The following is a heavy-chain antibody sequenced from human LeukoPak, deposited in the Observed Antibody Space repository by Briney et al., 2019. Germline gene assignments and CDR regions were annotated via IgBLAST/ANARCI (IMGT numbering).Heavy chain of an antibody. V-gene: IGHV4-39*01. Sequence: SETLSLTCTVSGGSISNNNYYWAWIRQPPGKGLECIGSIYYSGSPYYNPSLKSRVTISVDTSKNQFSLRLSSVTAADTAVYYCATWRTAKTGFNYWGQGTLVTVSS. CDR1: GGSISNNNYY. CDR3: ATWRTAKTGFNY. J-gene: IGHJ4*02. D-gene: IGHD1-1*01. CDR2: IYYSGSP.